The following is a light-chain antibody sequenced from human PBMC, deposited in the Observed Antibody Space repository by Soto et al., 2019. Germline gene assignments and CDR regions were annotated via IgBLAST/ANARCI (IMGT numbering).Light chain of an antibody. CDR3: MQRIEFPLT. V-gene: IGKV2-40*01. CDR1: QSLLDSDDGNTY. CDR2: TVS. Sequence: DIVMTQTPLSLPVTPGEPASISCGSSQSLLDSDDGNTYLDWYLHKPGQSPQLLIYTVSYRASGVRDRFSGSGSGTDFTLKISRVEAEDVGVYYCMQRIEFPLTFGGGTKVDIK. J-gene: IGKJ4*01.